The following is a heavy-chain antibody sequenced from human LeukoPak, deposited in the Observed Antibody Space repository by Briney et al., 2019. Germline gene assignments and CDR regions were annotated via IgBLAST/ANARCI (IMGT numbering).Heavy chain of an antibody. Sequence: SETLSLTCAVYGGSFSDYYWSRIRQTPGEGLQWLGGIKHSGSTDYNPSLKSRVTMSVDTSKNQFSLKLTSVTAADTAVYYCARLPGPGAFDIWGQGTMVTVSS. V-gene: IGHV4-34*01. CDR2: IKHSGST. CDR1: GGSFSDYY. J-gene: IGHJ3*02. CDR3: ARLPGPGAFDI.